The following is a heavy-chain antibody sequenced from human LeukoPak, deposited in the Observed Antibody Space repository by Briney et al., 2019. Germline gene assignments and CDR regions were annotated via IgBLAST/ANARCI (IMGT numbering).Heavy chain of an antibody. CDR1: GFTFDDYG. V-gene: IGHV3-30*02. CDR2: IRYDGSNK. Sequence: GGSLRLSCAASGFTFDDYGMHWVRQAPGKGLEWVAFIRYDGSNKYYADSVKGRFTISRDNSKNTLYLQMNSLRAEDTAVYYCANLPGYSSGWSFYYYYMDVWGKGTTVTISS. CDR3: ANLPGYSSGWSFYYYYMDV. D-gene: IGHD6-19*01. J-gene: IGHJ6*03.